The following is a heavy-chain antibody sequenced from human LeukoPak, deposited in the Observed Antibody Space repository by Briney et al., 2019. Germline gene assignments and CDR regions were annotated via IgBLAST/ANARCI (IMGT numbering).Heavy chain of an antibody. CDR1: GGSITSYY. V-gene: IGHV4-59*08. CDR2: LFHSGTR. CDR3: ARRRGWKQQLVYFDY. J-gene: IGHJ4*02. D-gene: IGHD1-1*01. Sequence: SETLSLTCTVSGGSITSYYWSWIRQPPGKGLEWIGYLFHSGTRRYNPSLRSRVTTSADTTKNQIFLTLNSTTAADTAVYYCARRRGWKQQLVYFDYWGQGTLASVSS.